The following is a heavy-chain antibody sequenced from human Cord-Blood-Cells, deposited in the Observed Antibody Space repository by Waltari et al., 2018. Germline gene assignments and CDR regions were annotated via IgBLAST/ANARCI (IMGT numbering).Heavy chain of an antibody. Sequence: EVQLVESGGGLIQPGGSLRLSCAASGFTVSSNYMSWVRQAPGKGLEWGSVIYSGGSTYYADSVKGRFTISRDNSKNTLYLQMNSLRAEDTAVYYCAREFYSGSYYFDYWGQGTLVTVSS. CDR2: IYSGGST. CDR3: AREFYSGSYYFDY. J-gene: IGHJ4*02. V-gene: IGHV3-53*01. D-gene: IGHD1-26*01. CDR1: GFTVSSNY.